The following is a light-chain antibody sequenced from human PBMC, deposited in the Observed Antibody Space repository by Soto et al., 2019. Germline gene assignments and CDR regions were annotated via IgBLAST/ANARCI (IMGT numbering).Light chain of an antibody. V-gene: IGLV2-14*01. Sequence: QSVLPQPASVYGSPGQSITISCTGTNSDVGGYNYVSWYQQHPGKAPKLMIYDVSNRPSGVSNRFSGSKSGNTASLTISGLQAEDEADYYCSSYTSSSTVYVFGTGTKVTVL. CDR1: NSDVGGYNY. J-gene: IGLJ1*01. CDR3: SSYTSSSTVYV. CDR2: DVS.